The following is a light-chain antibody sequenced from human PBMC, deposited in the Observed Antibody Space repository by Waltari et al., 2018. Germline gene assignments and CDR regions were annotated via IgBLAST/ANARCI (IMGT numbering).Light chain of an antibody. V-gene: IGKV3-20*01. CDR3: QHYVRLPAT. CDR1: QSVSRA. J-gene: IGKJ1*01. Sequence: EIVLTQSPGSLSSSPGELVTLSCRASQSVSRAVAWYQQNPGQAPRLLIFGASNRATGIPDRFSGSGSETDFSLTISRLEPEDFAVYYCQHYVRLPATFGRGTKVEIK. CDR2: GAS.